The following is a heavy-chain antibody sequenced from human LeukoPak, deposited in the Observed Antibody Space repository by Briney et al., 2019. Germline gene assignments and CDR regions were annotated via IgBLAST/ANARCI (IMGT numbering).Heavy chain of an antibody. J-gene: IGHJ4*02. CDR3: ARPYYYDSSAAGY. CDR2: ISSNGGST. CDR1: GYTLSSYA. V-gene: IGHV3-64*01. Sequence: GGSLRLSCAASGYTLSSYAMHWVRQAPGKGLEYVSAISSNGGSTYYANSVKGRFTISRDRAKNTLYLQMASLRAEDMAVYYCARPYYYDSSAAGYWGQGTLVTVSS. D-gene: IGHD3-22*01.